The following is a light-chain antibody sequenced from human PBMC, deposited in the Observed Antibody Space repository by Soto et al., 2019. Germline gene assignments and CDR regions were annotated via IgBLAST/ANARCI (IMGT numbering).Light chain of an antibody. CDR1: ITDVGSTNY. CDR3: SSYTTTSTWV. CDR2: DVS. J-gene: IGLJ2*01. V-gene: IGLV2-14*01. Sequence: QAVVTQPASVSGSPGQSITISCTGTITDVGSTNYVSWYKQHPGKAPKLMIYDVSNRPSGVSNRFSGSKSGNTASLTISGLQAEDEADYYCSSYTTTSTWVFGGGTKLTVL.